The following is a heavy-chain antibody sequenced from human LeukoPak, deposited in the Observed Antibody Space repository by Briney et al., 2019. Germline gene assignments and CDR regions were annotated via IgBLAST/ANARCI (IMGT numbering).Heavy chain of an antibody. CDR2: ISHNGDTK. CDR1: GFTPSDDY. Sequence: GGSPRLSSAASGFTPSDDYMIGLSPAPGKRVWSISYISHNGDTKYSAHSVKGRLSISRDNAKSSLYLVMNSLRVEDTAVNYCARDRHGYFDYWGQGTLVTVSS. J-gene: IGHJ4*02. CDR3: ARDRHGYFDY. D-gene: IGHD6-13*01. V-gene: IGHV3-11*01.